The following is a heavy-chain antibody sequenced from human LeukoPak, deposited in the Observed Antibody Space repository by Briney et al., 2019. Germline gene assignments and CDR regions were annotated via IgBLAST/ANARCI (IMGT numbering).Heavy chain of an antibody. J-gene: IGHJ4*02. CDR2: ISSSSSNI. CDR1: GFTFSSYS. D-gene: IGHD4-23*01. Sequence: GGSLRLSCAASGFTFSSYSMNWVRQAPGKGLEWVSSISSSSSNIYYADAVKGRFTISRDNAKNSLYLQMNSLRAEDTAVYYCARGGGSYYFDYWGQGTLVTVSS. CDR3: ARGGGSYYFDY. V-gene: IGHV3-21*01.